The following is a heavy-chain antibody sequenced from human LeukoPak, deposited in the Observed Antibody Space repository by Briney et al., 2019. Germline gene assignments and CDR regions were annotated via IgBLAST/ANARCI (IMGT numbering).Heavy chain of an antibody. V-gene: IGHV3-53*01. Sequence: PGGSLRHSCAASGFTVSSNYMSWVRQAPGKGLEWVSVIYSGGSTYYADSVKGRFTISRDNSKNTLYLQMNSLRAEDTAVYYCAGGVEYYDILTGYSYWGQGTLVTVSS. CDR1: GFTVSSNY. D-gene: IGHD3-9*01. J-gene: IGHJ4*02. CDR2: IYSGGST. CDR3: AGGVEYYDILTGYSY.